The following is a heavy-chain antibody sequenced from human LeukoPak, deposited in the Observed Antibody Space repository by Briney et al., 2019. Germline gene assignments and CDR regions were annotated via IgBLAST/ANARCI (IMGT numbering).Heavy chain of an antibody. Sequence: GGSLRLSCAASGFTFSSYGMNWVRQAPGKGLEWVSYISSSGSTIYYADSVKGRFTISRDNAKNSLYLQMNSLRAEDTAVYYCAKLGIVVVVASRMDVWGKGTTVTVSS. V-gene: IGHV3-48*03. CDR3: AKLGIVVVVASRMDV. J-gene: IGHJ6*04. CDR2: ISSSGSTI. D-gene: IGHD2-15*01. CDR1: GFTFSSYG.